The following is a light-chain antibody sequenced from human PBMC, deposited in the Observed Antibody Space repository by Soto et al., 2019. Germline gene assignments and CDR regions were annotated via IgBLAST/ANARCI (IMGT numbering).Light chain of an antibody. Sequence: DIQMTQSPSTLSASVGDRVTITCRASQSISSWLAWYQQKPGKAPKLLIYKASSLESGVPSRFSGSGSGTEFTLTISSLQPDDFATYYCQQYNSYSWTFGQAPKV. CDR3: QQYNSYSWT. CDR2: KAS. J-gene: IGKJ1*01. V-gene: IGKV1-5*03. CDR1: QSISSW.